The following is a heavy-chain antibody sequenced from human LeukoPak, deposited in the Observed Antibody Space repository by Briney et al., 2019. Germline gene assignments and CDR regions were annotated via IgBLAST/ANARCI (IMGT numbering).Heavy chain of an antibody. CDR2: IYYSGST. D-gene: IGHD3-16*02. CDR3: ARDHISYDYVWGSYRYIPRGYFDY. CDR1: GGSISSSSYY. V-gene: IGHV4-39*07. J-gene: IGHJ4*02. Sequence: TTSETLSLACTVSGGSISSSSYYWGWIRQPPGKGLEWIGSIYYSGSTYYNPSLKSRVTISVDTSKNQFSLKLSSVTAADTAVYYCARDHISYDYVWGSYRYIPRGYFDYWGQGTLVTVSS.